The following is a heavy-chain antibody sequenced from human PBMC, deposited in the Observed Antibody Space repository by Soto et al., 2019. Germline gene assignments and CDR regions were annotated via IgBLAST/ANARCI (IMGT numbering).Heavy chain of an antibody. D-gene: IGHD6-6*01. CDR2: ISTSGGST. V-gene: IGHV3-23*01. Sequence: EVQLFESGGGLVQTGGSLRLSCAASGLTFSSYAMSWVRQAPGKGLEWVSGISTSGGSTEYADSVKGRFTISRDNSKNTLYVQMNSLRADDTAVYYCAKGSGARSSPLDYWGQGTLVTVSS. CDR3: AKGSGARSSPLDY. J-gene: IGHJ4*02. CDR1: GLTFSSYA.